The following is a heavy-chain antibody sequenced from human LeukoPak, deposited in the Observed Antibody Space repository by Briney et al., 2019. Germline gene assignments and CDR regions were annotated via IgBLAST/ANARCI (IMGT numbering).Heavy chain of an antibody. Sequence: ESLKISRQGSGYRFTSYWIGWVRQMPGKGLEWMGIIYPGDSDTRYSPSFQGQVTIIADKSISTAYLQWSSLKASDTAIYYCARTYSSGWPAHFDYWGQGPLVTVSS. D-gene: IGHD6-19*01. CDR1: GYRFTSYW. J-gene: IGHJ4*02. CDR2: IYPGDSDT. V-gene: IGHV5-51*01. CDR3: ARTYSSGWPAHFDY.